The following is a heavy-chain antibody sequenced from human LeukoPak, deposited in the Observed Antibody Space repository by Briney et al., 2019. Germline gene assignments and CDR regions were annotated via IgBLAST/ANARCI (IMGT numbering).Heavy chain of an antibody. Sequence: ASVKVSCKASGYTFTSYGISWVRQAPGQGLEWMGWVSAYNGNTNYTQKLQGRVTMTTDTSTSTAYMELRSLRSDDTAVYYCARDGGYYGDYEANWFDPWGRGTLVTVSS. V-gene: IGHV1-18*01. CDR3: ARDGGYYGDYEANWFDP. CDR1: GYTFTSYG. D-gene: IGHD4-17*01. J-gene: IGHJ5*02. CDR2: VSAYNGNT.